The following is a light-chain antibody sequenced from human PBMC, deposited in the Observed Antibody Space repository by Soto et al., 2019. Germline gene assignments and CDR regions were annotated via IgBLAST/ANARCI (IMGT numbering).Light chain of an antibody. CDR1: QSVSSD. V-gene: IGKV3-15*01. Sequence: VVTQSPATLSVFPGETATLSCRASQSVSSDLAWYQQRPGQAPRLLIYGASPRATRIPARFRGSGSGKKFRLTISSLQSEDFATNYCQQYNTWHPKMAFGRGTKVEIK. CDR2: GAS. J-gene: IGKJ1*01. CDR3: QQYNTWHPKMA.